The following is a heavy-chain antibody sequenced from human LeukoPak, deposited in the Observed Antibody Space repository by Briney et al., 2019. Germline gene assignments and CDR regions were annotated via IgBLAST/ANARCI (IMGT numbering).Heavy chain of an antibody. Sequence: PSATLSLMCAVYGGSFSSYYSSWVRQPPGKGLGWIGRIYHSGNTYYNPSLKSRVTISEDTSKNQFSLKLSSVTAADTAVYYCARQIVVVDAFDIWGQGTMVTVSS. CDR3: ARQIVVVDAFDI. CDR2: IYHSGNT. J-gene: IGHJ3*02. CDR1: GGSFSSYY. V-gene: IGHV4-34*01. D-gene: IGHD2-21*01.